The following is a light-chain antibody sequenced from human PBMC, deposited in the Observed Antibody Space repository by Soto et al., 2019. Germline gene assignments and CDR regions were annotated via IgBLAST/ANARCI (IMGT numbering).Light chain of an antibody. J-gene: IGKJ4*01. Sequence: DIQMTQSPSSLSASVGDTVTITCRASQTIYSWLAWYQQKPGRAPKLLIYKASTLQGGVPPRFCGSGSGLEFTLTIASLQTDDFATYVCQQFSSYVTFEGGTKLEIK. CDR3: QQFSSYVT. CDR2: KAS. CDR1: QTIYSW. V-gene: IGKV1-5*03.